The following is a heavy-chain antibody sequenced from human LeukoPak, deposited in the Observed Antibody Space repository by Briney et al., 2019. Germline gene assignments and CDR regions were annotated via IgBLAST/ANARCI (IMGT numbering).Heavy chain of an antibody. V-gene: IGHV3-48*03. D-gene: IGHD6-19*01. Sequence: RAGGSLRLSCAASGFTFSSYAMNWVRQAPGKGLEWVSYISGSGSTIYYADSVKGRFTISRDNAKNSLYLQMNSLRAEDTALYYCARSGYNSGWYLGYWGQGTPVIVSS. CDR3: ARSGYNSGWYLGY. CDR1: GFTFSSYA. J-gene: IGHJ4*02. CDR2: ISGSGSTI.